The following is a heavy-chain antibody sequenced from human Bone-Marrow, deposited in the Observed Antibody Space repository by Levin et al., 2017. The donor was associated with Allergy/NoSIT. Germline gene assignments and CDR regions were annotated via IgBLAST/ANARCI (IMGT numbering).Heavy chain of an antibody. V-gene: IGHV3-21*01. CDR1: GFTFSSYS. D-gene: IGHD3-22*01. CDR3: ASGYYDSSGYYRSDAFDI. CDR2: ISSSSSYI. Sequence: GGSLRLSCAASGFTFSSYSMNWVRQAPGKGLEWVSSISSSSSYIYYADSVKGRFTISRDNAKNSLYLQMNSLRAEDTAVYYCASGYYDSSGYYRSDAFDIWGQGTMVTVSS. J-gene: IGHJ3*02.